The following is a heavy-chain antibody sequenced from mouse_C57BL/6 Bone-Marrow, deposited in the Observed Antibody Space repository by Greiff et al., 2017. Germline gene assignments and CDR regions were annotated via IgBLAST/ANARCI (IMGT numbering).Heavy chain of an antibody. Sequence: QVQLQQSGAELARPGASVKLSCKASGYTFTSYGISWVKQRTGQGLEWIGEIYPRSGNTYYNEKFKGKATLTADKSSSTAYMELRSLTSEDSAVYFCARKAYYRYYFDYWGQGTTLTVSS. J-gene: IGHJ2*01. D-gene: IGHD2-14*01. V-gene: IGHV1-81*01. CDR3: ARKAYYRYYFDY. CDR1: GYTFTSYG. CDR2: IYPRSGNT.